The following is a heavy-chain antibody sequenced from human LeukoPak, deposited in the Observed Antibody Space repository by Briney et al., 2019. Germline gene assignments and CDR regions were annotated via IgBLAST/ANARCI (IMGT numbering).Heavy chain of an antibody. D-gene: IGHD5-12*01. V-gene: IGHV1-2*02. CDR1: GYTFTGYY. CDR3: AVISGYDSYYFDY. Sequence: ASVKVSCKASGYTFTGYYMHWVRQAPGQGLEWMGWINPNSGGTNYAQKFQGRVTMTRDTSISTAYMELSRLRSDDTAVYYCAVISGYDSYYFDYWGQGTLVTASS. CDR2: INPNSGGT. J-gene: IGHJ4*02.